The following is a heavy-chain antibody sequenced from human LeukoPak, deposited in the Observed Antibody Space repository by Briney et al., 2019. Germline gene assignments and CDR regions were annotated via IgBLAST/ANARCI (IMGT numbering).Heavy chain of an antibody. V-gene: IGHV4-61*01. Sequence: PSETLSLTCTVSVGSVSSGSYYWSWIRQPPGKGLEWIGYIYYSGSTNYNPSLKSRVTISVDTSKNQFSLKLSSVTAADTAVYYCARTIAGSPNYYYYGMDVWGQGTTVTVSS. CDR1: VGSVSSGSYY. J-gene: IGHJ6*02. CDR2: IYYSGST. D-gene: IGHD6-13*01. CDR3: ARTIAGSPNYYYYGMDV.